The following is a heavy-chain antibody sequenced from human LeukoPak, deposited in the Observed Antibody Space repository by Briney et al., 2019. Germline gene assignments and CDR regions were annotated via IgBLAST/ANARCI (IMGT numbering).Heavy chain of an antibody. CDR2: IYYSGYT. CDR3: ARHSPGYYYYDMDV. Sequence: SETLSLTCVVSGGSISNSTYYWGWIRQPPGKGLEWIGSIYYSGYTYYNPSLKSRVTISVDTSKNQFSLKLSSVTAADTAVYYCARHSPGYYYYDMDVWGQGTTVTVSS. V-gene: IGHV4-39*01. J-gene: IGHJ6*02. CDR1: GGSISNSTYY.